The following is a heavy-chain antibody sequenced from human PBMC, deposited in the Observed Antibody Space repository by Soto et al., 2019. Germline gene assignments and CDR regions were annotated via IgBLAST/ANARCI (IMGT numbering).Heavy chain of an antibody. D-gene: IGHD2-2*01. Sequence: GGSLRLSWAASGFTFISYAMSWVRQAPGKGLEWVSAISGSGGSTYYADSVKGRFTISRDNSKNTLYLQMNSLRAEDTAVYYCAKDQVPAATTYYYYGMDVWGQGTTVT. CDR1: GFTFISYA. CDR3: AKDQVPAATTYYYYGMDV. V-gene: IGHV3-23*01. CDR2: ISGSGGST. J-gene: IGHJ6*02.